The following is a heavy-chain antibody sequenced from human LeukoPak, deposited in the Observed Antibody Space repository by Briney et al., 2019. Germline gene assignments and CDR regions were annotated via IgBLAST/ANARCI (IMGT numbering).Heavy chain of an antibody. J-gene: IGHJ6*02. Sequence: ASVKVSCKASGYTFTSYYMHWVRQAPGQGLEWMGIINPSGGSTSYAQKFQGRVTVTRDTSTSTVYMELSSLRSEDTAVYYCARGGLWFGELFSYYGMDVWGQGTTVTVSS. CDR3: ARGGLWFGELFSYYGMDV. V-gene: IGHV1-46*01. CDR2: INPSGGST. D-gene: IGHD3-10*01. CDR1: GYTFTSYY.